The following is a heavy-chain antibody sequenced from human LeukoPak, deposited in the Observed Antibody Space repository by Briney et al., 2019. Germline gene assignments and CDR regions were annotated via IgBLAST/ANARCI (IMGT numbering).Heavy chain of an antibody. CDR3: ARGTKTGYTMIVTSIDY. V-gene: IGHV3-48*03. CDR2: ISSSGSTI. J-gene: IGHJ4*02. D-gene: IGHD3-22*01. CDR1: GFTFSSYE. Sequence: PGGSLRLSCAASGFTFSSYEMNWVREAPGKGLEWVSYISSSGSTIYYADSVKGRFTISRDNAKNSLYLQMNSLRAEDTPVYYCARGTKTGYTMIVTSIDYWGQGTLVTVSS.